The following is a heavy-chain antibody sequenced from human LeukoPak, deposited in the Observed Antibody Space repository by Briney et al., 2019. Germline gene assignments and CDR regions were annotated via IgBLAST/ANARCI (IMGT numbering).Heavy chain of an antibody. D-gene: IGHD4-17*01. J-gene: IGHJ5*02. CDR1: GYTFTGYY. CDR3: ARGYGDYGDLKWFDT. CDR2: INPNSGGT. V-gene: IGHV1-2*02. Sequence: GASVKVSCKASGYTFTGYYMHWVRQAPGQGLEWMGGINPNSGGTNYAQKFQGRVTMTRDTSISTAHMELSRLRSDDTGVYYCARGYGDYGDLKWFDTWGQGTLVSVSS.